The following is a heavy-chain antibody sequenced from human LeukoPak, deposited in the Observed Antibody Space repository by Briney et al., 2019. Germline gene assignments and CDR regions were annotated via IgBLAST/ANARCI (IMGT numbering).Heavy chain of an antibody. J-gene: IGHJ4*02. CDR1: GDSISSYY. CDR3: ARGAAAFDY. Sequence: SSETLSLTCTVSGDSISSYYWNWIRQPPGKGLEWIGYIYYSGSTSYNPSLKSRVTISVDTSKNQFSLKLSSVTAADTAVYYCARGAAAFDYWGQGTLVTVSS. D-gene: IGHD6-25*01. CDR2: IYYSGST. V-gene: IGHV4-59*01.